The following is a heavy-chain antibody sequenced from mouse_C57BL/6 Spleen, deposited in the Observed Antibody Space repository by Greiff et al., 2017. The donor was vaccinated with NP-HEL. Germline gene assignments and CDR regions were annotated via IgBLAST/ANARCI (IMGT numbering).Heavy chain of an antibody. Sequence: VKLMESGAELARPGASVKLSCKASGYTFTSYGISWVKQRTGQGLEWIGEIYPRSGNTYYNEKFKGKATLTADKSSSTAYMELRSLTSEDSAVYFCGLYGNSYAMDYWGQGTSVTVSS. J-gene: IGHJ4*01. CDR3: GLYGNSYAMDY. D-gene: IGHD2-1*01. CDR1: GYTFTSYG. V-gene: IGHV1-81*01. CDR2: IYPRSGNT.